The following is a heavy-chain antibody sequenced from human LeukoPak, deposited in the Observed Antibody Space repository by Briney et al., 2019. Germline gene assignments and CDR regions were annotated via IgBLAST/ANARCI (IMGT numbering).Heavy chain of an antibody. CDR2: IHYSGST. CDR3: ARGGYYSGTSGYYYAY. Sequence: RASETLSLTCTVSSASITSYYWSWIRQPPGRGLEWIGYIHYSGSTNYNPSLKSRVTISMDTSKNQFSLKRTSVSAADTAVYYCARGGYYSGTSGYYYAYWGQGTLVTVSS. CDR1: SASITSYY. J-gene: IGHJ4*02. V-gene: IGHV4-59*01. D-gene: IGHD3-22*01.